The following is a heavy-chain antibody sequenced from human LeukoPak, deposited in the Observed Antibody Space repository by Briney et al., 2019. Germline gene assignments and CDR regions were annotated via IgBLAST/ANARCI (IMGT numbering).Heavy chain of an antibody. CDR1: GFTFSSYG. Sequence: GGSLRLSCAASGFTFSSYGMHWVRQAPGKGLEWVAFIRYDGSNKYYADSVKGRFTISRDNAKNSLYLQMNSLRAEDTAVYYCAREGVTKLSLWGQGTLVTVSS. CDR3: AREGVTKLSL. J-gene: IGHJ4*02. CDR2: IRYDGSNK. V-gene: IGHV3-30*02. D-gene: IGHD4-17*01.